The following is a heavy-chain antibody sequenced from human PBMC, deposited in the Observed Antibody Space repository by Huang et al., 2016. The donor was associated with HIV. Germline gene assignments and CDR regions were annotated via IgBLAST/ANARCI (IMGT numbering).Heavy chain of an antibody. V-gene: IGHV3-53*01. CDR3: AKEGDTGAALGY. D-gene: IGHD2-8*02. J-gene: IGHJ4*02. CDR1: GFTVSTNY. CDR2: IYSGGTT. Sequence: EVQLVESGGGLIQPGGSLRLSCAASGFTVSTNYMTWVRQAPGKGREWVSLIYSGGTTDYADSVKGRFTISRDDSENTLYLHMTSLRAGDTAVYYCAKEGDTGAALGYWGQGTLVTVS.